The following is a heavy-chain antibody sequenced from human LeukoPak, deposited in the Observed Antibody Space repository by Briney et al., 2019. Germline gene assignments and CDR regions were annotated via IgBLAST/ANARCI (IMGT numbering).Heavy chain of an antibody. CDR1: GFTFSSYS. V-gene: IGHV3-21*04. CDR2: ISSSSSYI. J-gene: IGHJ6*02. Sequence: GGSLRLSCAASGFTFSSYSMNWVRQAPGKGLEWVSSISSSSSYIYYADSVKGRFTISRDNSKNTLYLQMNSLRSEDTAVYYCARAGLLSPYYYGMDVWGQGTTVTVSS. CDR3: ARAGLLSPYYYGMDV. D-gene: IGHD2/OR15-2a*01.